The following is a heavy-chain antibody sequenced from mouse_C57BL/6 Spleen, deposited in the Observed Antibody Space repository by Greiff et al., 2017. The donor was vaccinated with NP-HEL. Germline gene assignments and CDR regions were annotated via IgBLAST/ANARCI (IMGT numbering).Heavy chain of an antibody. CDR3: ARIDGFYYFDY. Sequence: EVQLQESGGGLVKPGGSLKLSCAASGFTFSDYGMHWVRQAPEKGLEWVAYISSGSSTIYYADTVKGRFTISRDNAKNTLFLQMTSLRSEDTAMYYCARIDGFYYFDYWGQGTTLTVSS. J-gene: IGHJ2*01. V-gene: IGHV5-17*01. CDR1: GFTFSDYG. D-gene: IGHD2-3*01. CDR2: ISSGSSTI.